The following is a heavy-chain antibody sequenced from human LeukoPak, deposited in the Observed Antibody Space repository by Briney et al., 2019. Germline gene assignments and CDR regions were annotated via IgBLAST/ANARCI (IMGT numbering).Heavy chain of an antibody. CDR3: ARVRDPRYNFFDY. Sequence: PSESLSLTCAVYGGSFIGYYWSWIRQPPGKGLEWIGEINHSGSTNYNPSLKSRVTISVDTSKNQFSLRLSSVTAADTAAYFCARVRDPRYNFFDYWGQGILVTVSS. V-gene: IGHV4-34*01. CDR1: GGSFIGYY. J-gene: IGHJ4*02. CDR2: INHSGST. D-gene: IGHD1-14*01.